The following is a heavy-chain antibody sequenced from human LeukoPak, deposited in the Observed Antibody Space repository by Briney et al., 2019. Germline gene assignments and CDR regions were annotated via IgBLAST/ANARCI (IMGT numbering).Heavy chain of an antibody. D-gene: IGHD6-19*01. V-gene: IGHV3-53*01. CDR2: LYSGGAT. Sequence: PGGSLRLSCAAPGFTVSINYMSWVRQPAGKGLEWVSVLYSGGATFYADSVKGRFTISRDTSKNTLYLQMNDLRADDTAVYYCTKLKGWYGEGFFDYWGQGTLVTVSS. CDR1: GFTVSINY. CDR3: TKLKGWYGEGFFDY. J-gene: IGHJ4*02.